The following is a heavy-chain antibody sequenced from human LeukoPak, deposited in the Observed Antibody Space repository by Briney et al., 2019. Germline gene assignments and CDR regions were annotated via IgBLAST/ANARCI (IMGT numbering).Heavy chain of an antibody. CDR2: TSYDGSNT. V-gene: IGHV3-30*04. D-gene: IGHD6-13*01. J-gene: IGHJ4*02. CDR3: ARGGGMRSWYDFDY. CDR1: GFTFSSYA. Sequence: GGSLRLSCEASGFTFSSYALHWVRQAPGKGLEWVAVTSYDGSNTFYADSVKGRFTISRDNDKNLVHLQMNSLRAEDTAVYYCARGGGMRSWYDFDYWGQGTLVTVS.